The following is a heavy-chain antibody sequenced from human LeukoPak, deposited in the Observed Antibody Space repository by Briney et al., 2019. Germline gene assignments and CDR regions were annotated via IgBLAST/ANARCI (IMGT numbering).Heavy chain of an antibody. CDR1: GFTFSSYG. V-gene: IGHV3-33*01. CDR3: AREDSSSWSPRFDY. D-gene: IGHD6-13*01. Sequence: PGGSLRLSCAASGFTFSSYGMHWVRQAPGKGLEWVAVIWYDGSNKYYADSVKVRFTISRDNSKNTLYLQMNSLRAEDTAVYYCAREDSSSWSPRFDYWGQGTLVTVSS. J-gene: IGHJ4*02. CDR2: IWYDGSNK.